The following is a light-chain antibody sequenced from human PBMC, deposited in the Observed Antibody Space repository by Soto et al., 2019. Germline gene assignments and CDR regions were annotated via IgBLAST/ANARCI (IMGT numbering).Light chain of an antibody. CDR2: GAS. Sequence: EIILTQSPDTLSLSPGERATLSCRASQTVSSNYLAWCQQRPGQAPRLLIYGASTRATGLPARFSGSGSGTDFTLTISSLQSEDFAVYYCQQYNNWPPITFGQGTRLEIK. CDR3: QQYNNWPPIT. CDR1: QTVSSN. V-gene: IGKV3-15*01. J-gene: IGKJ5*01.